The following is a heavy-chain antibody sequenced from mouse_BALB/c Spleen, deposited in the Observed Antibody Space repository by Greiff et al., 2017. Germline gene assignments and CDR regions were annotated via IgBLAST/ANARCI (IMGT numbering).Heavy chain of an antibody. V-gene: IGHV14-3*02. J-gene: IGHJ2*01. CDR3: ARIWSYYFDY. D-gene: IGHD1-1*02. CDR2: IDPANGNT. CDR1: GFNIKDTY. Sequence: EVKLQESGAELVKPGASVKLSCTASGFNIKDTYMHWVKQRPEQGLEWIGRIDPANGNTKYDPKFQGKATITADTSSNTAYLQLSSLTSEDTAVYYCARIWSYYFDYWGQGTTLTVSS.